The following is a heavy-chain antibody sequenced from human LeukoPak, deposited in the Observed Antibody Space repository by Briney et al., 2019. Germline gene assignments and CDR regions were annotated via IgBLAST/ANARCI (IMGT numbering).Heavy chain of an antibody. CDR2: INPNSGGT. D-gene: IGHD3-22*01. J-gene: IGHJ4*02. Sequence: ASVKVSCKASGYTFTGYYMHWVRQAPGQGLERMGWINPNSGGTNYAQKLQGRVTMTRDTSISTAYMELSRLRSDDTAAYYCARVDSSGYYGYYFDYWGQGTPVTVSS. CDR3: ARVDSSGYYGYYFDY. V-gene: IGHV1-2*02. CDR1: GYTFTGYY.